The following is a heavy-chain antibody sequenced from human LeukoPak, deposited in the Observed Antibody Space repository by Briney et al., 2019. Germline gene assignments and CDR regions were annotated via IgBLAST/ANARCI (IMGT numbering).Heavy chain of an antibody. J-gene: IGHJ6*02. CDR2: INPNSGGT. D-gene: IGHD2-2*01. CDR3: ARQYCSSTSCYENYYYYYGMDV. V-gene: IGHV1-2*04. CDR1: GYTFTGYY. Sequence: ASVKVSCKASGYTFTGYYMHWVRQAPGQGLEWMGWINPNSGGTNYAQKFQGWVTMTRDTSISTAYMELSRLRSDDTAVYYCARQYCSSTSCYENYYYYYGMDVWGQGTTVTVSS.